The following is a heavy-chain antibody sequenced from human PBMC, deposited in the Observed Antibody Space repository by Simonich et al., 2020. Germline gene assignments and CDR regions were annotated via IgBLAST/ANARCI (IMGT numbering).Heavy chain of an antibody. J-gene: IGHJ4*02. D-gene: IGHD4-17*01. CDR2: ISSSGRTI. Sequence: EVQLVESGGGLVQPGGSLRLSCAASGFTFSSYEMNWVRQAPGRGLEWVSKISSSGRTIYYADSVKGRFTISRDNAKNSLYLQMNSLRAEDTAVYYCARHYYGDYYFDYWGQGTLVTVSS. CDR3: ARHYYGDYYFDY. CDR1: GFTFSSYE. V-gene: IGHV3-48*03.